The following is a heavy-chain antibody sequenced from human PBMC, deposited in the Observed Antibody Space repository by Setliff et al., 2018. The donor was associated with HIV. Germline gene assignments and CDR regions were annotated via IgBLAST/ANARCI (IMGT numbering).Heavy chain of an antibody. CDR1: GFTFSAHW. CDR2: IKQGGNEK. V-gene: IGHV3-7*01. J-gene: IGHJ4*02. D-gene: IGHD3-10*01. CDR3: VRGPPYGGLADYFDY. Sequence: GESLKISCAASGFTFSAHWMTWVRQAPGKGLEWVANIKQGGNEKYYVDSVKGQFTVSRDDARESLYLRMNSLRAEDTAVYYCVRGPPYGGLADYFDYWGQGALVTVSS.